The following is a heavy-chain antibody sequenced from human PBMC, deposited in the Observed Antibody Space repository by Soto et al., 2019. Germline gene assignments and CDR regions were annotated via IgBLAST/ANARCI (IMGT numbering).Heavy chain of an antibody. CDR1: GGSISRGGYY. CDR3: AGDPRISAAVYFDY. Sequence: SETLSLTCTVSGGSISRGGYYWSWIRQPPGKGLEWIGSIYYSGSTYYNPSLKSRVTISVDTSKNQFSLQLNSVTPEDTAVYYCAGDPRISAAVYFDYWGQGTLVTVSS. CDR2: IYYSGST. D-gene: IGHD6-13*01. J-gene: IGHJ4*02. V-gene: IGHV4-39*02.